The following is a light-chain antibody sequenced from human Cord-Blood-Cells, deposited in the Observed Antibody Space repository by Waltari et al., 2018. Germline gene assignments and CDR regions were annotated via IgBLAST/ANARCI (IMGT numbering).Light chain of an antibody. J-gene: IGKJ1*01. CDR1: QSVLYSSNNKNY. CDR2: LAS. V-gene: IGKV4-1*01. Sequence: DIVMTQSPDSLGVALGERATINCKSSQSVLYSSNNKNYLAWYQQKPGQPPKLLIYLASTRESGVPDRCSGRGAGTDFTLTISSLQAEDVAVYYCQQYYSTPPTFGQGTKVEIK. CDR3: QQYYSTPPT.